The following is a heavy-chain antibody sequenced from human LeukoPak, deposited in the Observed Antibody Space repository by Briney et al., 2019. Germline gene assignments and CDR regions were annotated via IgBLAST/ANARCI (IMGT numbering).Heavy chain of an antibody. CDR2: IYYSGST. CDR3: VRLPGATSNVDY. J-gene: IGHJ4*02. CDR1: GGSISSYF. V-gene: IGHV4-59*08. D-gene: IGHD1-26*01. Sequence: NSSETLSLTCTVSGGSISSYFWSWIRQPPGKGLEWIGYIYYSGSTNYNPSLKSRVTISVDTSKNQFSLNLSSVTDACTAVYYCVRLPGATSNVDYWGQGTLVTVSS.